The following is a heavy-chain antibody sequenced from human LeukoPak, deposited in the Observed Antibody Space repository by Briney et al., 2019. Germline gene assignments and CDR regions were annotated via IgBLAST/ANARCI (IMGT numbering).Heavy chain of an antibody. V-gene: IGHV3-21*01. CDR1: GFTFSSYS. D-gene: IGHD4-23*01. CDR2: ISSSSSYI. CDR3: ASIMTTVVFDY. Sequence: GGSLRLSCAASGFTFSSYSMNRVRQAPGKGLEWVSSISSSSSYIYYADSVKGRFTISRDNAKNSLYLQMNSLRAEDTAVYYCASIMTTVVFDYWGQGTLVTVSS. J-gene: IGHJ4*02.